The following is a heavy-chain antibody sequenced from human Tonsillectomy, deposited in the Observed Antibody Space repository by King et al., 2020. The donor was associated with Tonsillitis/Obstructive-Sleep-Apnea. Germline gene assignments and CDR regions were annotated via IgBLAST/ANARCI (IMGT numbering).Heavy chain of an antibody. J-gene: IGHJ6*03. V-gene: IGHV3-30*04. D-gene: IGHD2-2*02. CDR3: ARGKGCTSTSCYTFYYYYYYMDV. CDR1: GFTFSSYA. CDR2: ISYDGGNK. Sequence: QLVQSGGGVVQPGRSLRLSCAASGFTFSSYAMHWVRQAPGKGLEWVAVISYDGGNKYYADSVKGRFTISSDNSKNTLYLQMNSLRTEDTAVYYCARGKGCTSTSCYTFYYYYYYMDVWGKGTTVTVSS.